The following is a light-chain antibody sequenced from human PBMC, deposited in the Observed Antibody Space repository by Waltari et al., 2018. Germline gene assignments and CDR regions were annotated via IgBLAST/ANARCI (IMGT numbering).Light chain of an antibody. Sequence: QPVLTQSSSTSASLGSSVKLTCTLDSGHSTYIIAWHQQQAGKAPRYLMKLEDSGNYNKGSGVPDRFSGSSSGADRYLAIFNLQSEDEADYYCETWDSNTRVFGGGTKLTVL. J-gene: IGLJ3*02. CDR2: LEDSGNY. CDR1: SGHSTYI. CDR3: ETWDSNTRV. V-gene: IGLV4-60*03.